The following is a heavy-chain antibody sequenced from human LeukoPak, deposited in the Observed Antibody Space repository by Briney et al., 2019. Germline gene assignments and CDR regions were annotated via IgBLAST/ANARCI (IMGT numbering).Heavy chain of an antibody. V-gene: IGHV1-18*04. CDR1: GYTFTSCG. D-gene: IGHD5-12*01. CDR3: AKVVSGYDPFDY. CDR2: ISAYNGNT. Sequence: ASVKVSCKASGYTFTSCGISWVRQAPGQGLEWMGWISAYNGNTNYAQKLQGRVTMTTDTSTSTAYMELRSLRSDDTAVYYCAKVVSGYDPFDYWGQGTLVTVSS. J-gene: IGHJ4*02.